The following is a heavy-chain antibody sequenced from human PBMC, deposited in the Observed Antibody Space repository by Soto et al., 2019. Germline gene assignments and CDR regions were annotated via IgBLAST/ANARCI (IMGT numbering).Heavy chain of an antibody. Sequence: QVLLVQSGAEVKKPGASVKISCKASGYTFTRYTMNWVRQAPGQRLEWMGWINPDNGNTKSSQKFKDRVIITRDTSASTAYMDLSSLRSEDTAVYYCARGIATGQLDPWGQGTLVTVSS. CDR1: GYTFTRYT. J-gene: IGHJ5*02. CDR3: ARGIATGQLDP. D-gene: IGHD2-15*01. CDR2: INPDNGNT. V-gene: IGHV1-3*01.